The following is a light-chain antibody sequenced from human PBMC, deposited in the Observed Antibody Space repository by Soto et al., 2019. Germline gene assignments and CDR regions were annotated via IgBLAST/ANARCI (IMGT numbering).Light chain of an antibody. V-gene: IGKV3-11*01. Sequence: EIVLTQSPATLSLSPGERATLSCRASQSVSSLLAWYQQKSGQPPRLLVSDASKRATGVPARFSGSGSGTDFTLIISSLEPEDVAMYYCQQRSNWPLTFGAGTKVDIK. J-gene: IGKJ4*01. CDR3: QQRSNWPLT. CDR2: DAS. CDR1: QSVSSL.